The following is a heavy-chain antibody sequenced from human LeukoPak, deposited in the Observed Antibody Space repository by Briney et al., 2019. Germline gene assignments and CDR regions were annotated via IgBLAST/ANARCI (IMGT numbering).Heavy chain of an antibody. V-gene: IGHV3-23*01. D-gene: IGHD6-19*01. CDR1: GFTFSHYA. J-gene: IGHJ4*02. Sequence: GGSLRLSCAASGFTFSHYAMSWVRQAPGKGLEWVSGISGSGDRTYYADSVKGRFTISRDNSKNTLYLQMNSLRAEDTAVYYCAREEGPYSSGWYAGGYFDYWGQGTLDTVSS. CDR2: ISGSGDRT. CDR3: AREEGPYSSGWYAGGYFDY.